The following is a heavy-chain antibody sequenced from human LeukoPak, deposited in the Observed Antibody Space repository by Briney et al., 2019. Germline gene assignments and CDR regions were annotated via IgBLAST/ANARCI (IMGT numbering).Heavy chain of an antibody. D-gene: IGHD6-13*01. CDR3: AGVLGIAAAGHFDY. Sequence: GGSLRLSCAASGLTFSSYWMSWVRQAPGKGLEWVANIKQDGSEKYYVDSVKGRFTISRDNAKNSLYLQMNSLRAEDTAVYYCAGVLGIAAAGHFDYWGQGTLVTVSS. CDR1: GLTFSSYW. CDR2: IKQDGSEK. V-gene: IGHV3-7*01. J-gene: IGHJ4*02.